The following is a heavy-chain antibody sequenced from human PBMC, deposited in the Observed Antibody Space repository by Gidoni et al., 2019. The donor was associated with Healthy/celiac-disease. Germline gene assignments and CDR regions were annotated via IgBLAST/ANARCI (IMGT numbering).Heavy chain of an antibody. J-gene: IGHJ4*02. V-gene: IGHV3-23*01. D-gene: IGHD6-13*01. CDR2: ISGSGGST. Sequence: EVQLLESGGGLVQPGGSRRLSCAASGFTCSSYAMSWVRQAPGKGLEVFSAISGSGGSTYYSDSVKGRFTISRDNSKNTLYLQMNSLRAEDTAVYYCAKDREVGSSIREGYWGQGTLVTVSS. CDR1: GFTCSSYA. CDR3: AKDREVGSSIREGY.